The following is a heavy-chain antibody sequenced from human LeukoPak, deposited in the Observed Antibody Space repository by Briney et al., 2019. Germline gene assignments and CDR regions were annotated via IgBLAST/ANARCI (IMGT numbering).Heavy chain of an antibody. CDR2: MNPNSGNT. D-gene: IGHD3-22*01. V-gene: IGHV1-8*01. J-gene: IGHJ4*02. CDR3: ATDLFNYYDSSGYYPPVDY. Sequence: ASVKVSCKASGYTFTSYDINWVRQATGQGLEWMGWMNPNSGNTGYAQKFQGRVTMTRNTSISTAYMELSSLRSEDTAVYYCATDLFNYYDSSGYYPPVDYWAQGTLVTVSS. CDR1: GYTFTSYD.